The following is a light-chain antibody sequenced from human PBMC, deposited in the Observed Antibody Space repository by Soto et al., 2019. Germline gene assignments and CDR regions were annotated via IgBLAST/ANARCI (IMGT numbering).Light chain of an antibody. V-gene: IGLV2-14*01. CDR2: EVN. CDR1: SSDVGGYNF. J-gene: IGLJ7*01. CDR3: GSYSNTATRV. Sequence: QSVLTQPASVSGSPGQSITISCTGSSSDVGGYNFVSWFQQHPGKAPKLIIYEVNNRPSGVSNRFSASKSGNTASLTISGLQAEDEADYYCGSYSNTATRVFGGGTQLTV.